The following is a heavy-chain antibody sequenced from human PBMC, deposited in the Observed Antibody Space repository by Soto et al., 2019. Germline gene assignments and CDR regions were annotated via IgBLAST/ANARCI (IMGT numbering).Heavy chain of an antibody. J-gene: IGHJ6*02. D-gene: IGHD4-17*01. Sequence: GGSLRLSCAASGITFSTYAMSWVRRAPGKGLEWVSTIGSNGADKQYADFVKGRFTVSRDSSKSTLSLQMNSLRAEDAAVYYCAADYLRHNSLNGYYYSYGMDVWGQGTTVTVSS. CDR2: IGSNGADK. V-gene: IGHV3-23*01. CDR1: GITFSTYA. CDR3: AADYLRHNSLNGYYYSYGMDV.